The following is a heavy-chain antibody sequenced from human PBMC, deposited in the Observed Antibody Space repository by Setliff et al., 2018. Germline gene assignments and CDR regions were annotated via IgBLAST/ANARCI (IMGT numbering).Heavy chain of an antibody. CDR1: GFRFTNFG. CDR2: ISPYSGNT. V-gene: IGHV1-18*01. J-gene: IGHJ4*02. Sequence: ASVKVSCKTSGFRFTNFGFSWVRQAPGRGLEWLGSISPYSGNTNYPQWLQGRVTMTTDTSATTVYMELKSLRSDDTAVYYCARGPLDFVVVPAAAKLDYWGQGTLVTVSS. D-gene: IGHD2-2*01. CDR3: ARGPLDFVVVPAAAKLDY.